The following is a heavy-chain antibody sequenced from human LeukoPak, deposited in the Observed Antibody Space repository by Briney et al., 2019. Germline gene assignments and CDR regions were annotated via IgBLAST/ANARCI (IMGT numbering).Heavy chain of an antibody. CDR2: ISSSSSTI. CDR3: ARLLRFLEWDHYYMHV. CDR1: GFTVSNNY. Sequence: GGSLRLSCAASGFTVSNNYMNWVRQAPGKGLEWVSYISSSSSTIYYADSVKGRFAISRDNAKNSLYLQMNSLRAEDTAVYYCARLLRFLEWDHYYMHVWGKGTTVTVSS. J-gene: IGHJ6*03. V-gene: IGHV3-48*01. D-gene: IGHD3-3*01.